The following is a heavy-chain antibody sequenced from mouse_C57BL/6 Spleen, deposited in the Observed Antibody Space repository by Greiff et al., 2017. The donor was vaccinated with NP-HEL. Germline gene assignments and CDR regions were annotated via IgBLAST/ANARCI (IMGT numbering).Heavy chain of an antibody. CDR1: GYTFTDYN. D-gene: IGHD1-1*02. CDR2: INPNNGGP. J-gene: IGHJ2*01. Sequence: EVQLQQSGPELVKPGASVKIPCKASGYTFTDYNMDWVKQSHGKSLEWIGDINPNNGGPIYNQKFKGKATLTVDKSSSTAYMELRSLTSEDTAVYYCARRGGYGYFDYWGQGTTLTVSS. V-gene: IGHV1-18*01. CDR3: ARRGGYGYFDY.